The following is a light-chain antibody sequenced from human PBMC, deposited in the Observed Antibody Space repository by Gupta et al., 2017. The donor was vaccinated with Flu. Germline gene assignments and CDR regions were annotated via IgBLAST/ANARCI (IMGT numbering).Light chain of an antibody. Sequence: DIHMTQSPSTLSASVGDRVTITCRASHSISSWLAWYQQKPGKAPKLLIYKASSLESGVPSRFSGSGSGTEFTLTISSLQPDDFATYYCQQYKSYPWTFGQGTKVEIK. CDR2: KAS. V-gene: IGKV1-5*03. J-gene: IGKJ1*01. CDR1: HSISSW. CDR3: QQYKSYPWT.